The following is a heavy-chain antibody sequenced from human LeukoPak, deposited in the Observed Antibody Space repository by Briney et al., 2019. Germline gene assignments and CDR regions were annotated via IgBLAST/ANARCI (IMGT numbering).Heavy chain of an antibody. J-gene: IGHJ4*02. CDR3: ARTSY. CDR2: ISYDGSNK. CDR1: GFTFSSYA. V-gene: IGHV3-30-3*01. Sequence: GRSLRLSCAASGFTFSSYAMHWVRQAPGKGLEWVAVISYDGSNKYYADSVKGRFTISRDNSKNTLYLQMNSLRAEDTAVNYCARTSYWGQGTLVTVSS.